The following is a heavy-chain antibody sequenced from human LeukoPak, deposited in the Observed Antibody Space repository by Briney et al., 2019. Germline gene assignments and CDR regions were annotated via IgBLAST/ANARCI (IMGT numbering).Heavy chain of an antibody. Sequence: GESLKISCKGSGYSFPTYWIVWVRQMPGKGPEWVGVIYSGDSDTRYSPSFQGQVTISADKSSSTAYLQWSSLKASDTAMYYCARRPTNYYGMDVWGQGTTVTVSS. CDR1: GYSFPTYW. J-gene: IGHJ6*02. D-gene: IGHD2-8*01. CDR2: IYSGDSDT. V-gene: IGHV5-51*01. CDR3: ARRPTNYYGMDV.